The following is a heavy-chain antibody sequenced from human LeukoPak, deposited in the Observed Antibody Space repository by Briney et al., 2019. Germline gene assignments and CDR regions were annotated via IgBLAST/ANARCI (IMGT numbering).Heavy chain of an antibody. D-gene: IGHD3-22*01. CDR1: GFTFSSYS. V-gene: IGHV3-48*04. CDR3: AYYDSSGFHAFDI. Sequence: GGSLRLSCIASGFTFSSYSMNWVRQAPGKGPEWISYISGSGDTISYADSVKGRFTISRDNAKNSLYLQMNSLRAEDTAVYYCAYYDSSGFHAFDIWGQGTMVTVSS. J-gene: IGHJ3*02. CDR2: ISGSGDTI.